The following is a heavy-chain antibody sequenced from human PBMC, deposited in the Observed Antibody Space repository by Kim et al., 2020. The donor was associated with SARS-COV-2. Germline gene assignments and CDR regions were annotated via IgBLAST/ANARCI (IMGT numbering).Heavy chain of an antibody. CDR1: GFTFSNYA. CDR3: ARDRTGATAGRGGWSDP. D-gene: IGHD1-26*01. CDR2: ISGSGSST. V-gene: IGHV3-23*01. J-gene: IGHJ5*02. Sequence: GGSLRLSCAASGFTFSNYAMSWVRQAPGKGLEWVSSISGSGSSTFYADSVKGRLTISRDNSKDTLYVQMNSLRVDDTALYYCARDRTGATAGRGGWSDPWGQGTQVTVSS.